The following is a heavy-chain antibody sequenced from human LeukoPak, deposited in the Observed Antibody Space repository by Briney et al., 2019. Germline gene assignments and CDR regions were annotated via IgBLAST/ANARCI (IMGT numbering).Heavy chain of an antibody. V-gene: IGHV4-39*02. J-gene: IGHJ5*02. CDR2: IHYSGVT. D-gene: IGHD3-10*01. CDR3: ARPIHGERKLDWFDP. CDR1: GGSISSDNYY. Sequence: SETLSLTCTVSGGSISSDNYYWGWIRQPPGMALEWVGSIHYSGVTYYNPSLKSRVTISVDTSKNHFSLKLSSVTAADTAVYYCARPIHGERKLDWFDPWGQGTLVTVSS.